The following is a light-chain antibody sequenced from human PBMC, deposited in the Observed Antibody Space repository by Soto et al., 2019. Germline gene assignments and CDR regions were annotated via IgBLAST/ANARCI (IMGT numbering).Light chain of an antibody. CDR3: QQRSSWPWT. Sequence: EIVLTQSPATLSLSPGERATLSCRASQSVGSYLAWYHQKPGQAPRLLIYDASNRATGIPARFSGTGSGTDFTLTISSLELVDFALYSGQQRSSWPWTFGQGTKVEIK. J-gene: IGKJ1*01. CDR1: QSVGSY. V-gene: IGKV3-11*01. CDR2: DAS.